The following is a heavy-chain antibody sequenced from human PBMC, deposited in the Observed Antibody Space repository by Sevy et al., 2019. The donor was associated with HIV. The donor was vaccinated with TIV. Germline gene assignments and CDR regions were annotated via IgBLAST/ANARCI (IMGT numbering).Heavy chain of an antibody. Sequence: GGSLRLSCAASXXXXRXYGIXXVRQAPXKXLEWXXXISYDGSKIFYIDSVKGRFTVSRDNSRNALYLQMNSLRPEDTAVYYCAVXPGGQXGXYXXIDSWGQGTLVTVSS. CDR3: AVXPGGQXGXYXXIDS. V-gene: IGHV3-30*03. CDR2: ISYDGSKI. CDR1: XXXXRXYG. D-gene: IGHD3-9*01. J-gene: IGHJ4*02.